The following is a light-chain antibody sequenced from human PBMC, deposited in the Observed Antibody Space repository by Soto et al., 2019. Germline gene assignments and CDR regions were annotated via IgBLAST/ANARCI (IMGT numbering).Light chain of an antibody. J-gene: IGKJ4*01. CDR1: QSISSY. CDR3: QERTDGLI. Sequence: EIVLTQSPATLSLSPGERATLSCRASQSISSYLAWYQQKPGPAPRLLVYDASTKATGIPPRFSGSGSGTDFTVTISSLEPEDFVLYYCQERTDGLIVGGGPTVGIK. CDR2: DAS. V-gene: IGKV3-11*01.